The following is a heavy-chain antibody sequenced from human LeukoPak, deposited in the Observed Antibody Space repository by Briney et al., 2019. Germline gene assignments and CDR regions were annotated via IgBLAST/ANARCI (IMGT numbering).Heavy chain of an antibody. J-gene: IGHJ4*02. Sequence: ASVKVSCKASGYTFTSYDINWVRQATGQGLEWMGWMNPNSGNTGYAQKFQGRVTITRNTSISTAYMELSSLRSEDTAVYYCARRYGDYVDYFDYWAQATVVTVSS. CDR1: GYTFTSYD. V-gene: IGHV1-8*03. CDR3: ARRYGDYVDYFDY. D-gene: IGHD4-17*01. CDR2: MNPNSGNT.